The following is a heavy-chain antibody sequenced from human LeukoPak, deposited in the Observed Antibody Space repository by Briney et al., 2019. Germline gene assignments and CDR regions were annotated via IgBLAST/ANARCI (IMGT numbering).Heavy chain of an antibody. CDR1: GGSISSSSYY. Sequence: PSETLSLTCTVSGGSISSSSYYWGWIRQPPGKGREWIGSLYYSGSTYYNPSLESRVTISVDTSKNQFSLKLSSVTAADTAVYYCARAIGAADLFDYWGQGTLVTVSS. D-gene: IGHD2-15*01. CDR3: ARAIGAADLFDY. CDR2: LYYSGST. J-gene: IGHJ4*02. V-gene: IGHV4-39*01.